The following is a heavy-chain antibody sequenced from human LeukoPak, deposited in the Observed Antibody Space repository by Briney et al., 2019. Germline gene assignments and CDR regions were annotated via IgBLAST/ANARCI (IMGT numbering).Heavy chain of an antibody. CDR3: ARRYDSSGYYDY. V-gene: IGHV1-69*02. J-gene: IGHJ4*02. CDR2: IIPILGIA. CDR1: GCTFSSYT. D-gene: IGHD3-22*01. Sequence: SVKVSCKASGCTFSSYTISWVRQAPGQGLEWMGRIIPILGIANYAQKFQGRVTITADKSTSTAYMELSSLRSEDTAVYYCARRYDSSGYYDYWGQGTLVTVSS.